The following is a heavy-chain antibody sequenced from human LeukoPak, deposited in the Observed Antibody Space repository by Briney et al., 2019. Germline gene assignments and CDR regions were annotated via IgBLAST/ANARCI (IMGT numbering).Heavy chain of an antibody. J-gene: IGHJ4*02. CDR2: INPNSGGT. V-gene: IGHV1-2*02. D-gene: IGHD5-24*01. CDR3: ARVEMATITVDY. CDR1: GYTFTSYG. Sequence: GASVKVSCKASGYTFTSYGISWVRQAPGQGLEWMGWINPNSGGTNYAQKFQGRVTMTRDTSISTAYMELSRLRSDDTAVYYCARVEMATITVDYWGQGTLVTVSS.